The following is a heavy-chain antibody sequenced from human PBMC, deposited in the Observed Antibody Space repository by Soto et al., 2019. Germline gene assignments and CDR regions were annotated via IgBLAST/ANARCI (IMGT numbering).Heavy chain of an antibody. CDR2: ISPSGSN. Sequence: PSETLSLKCTVSGDSIGSATKSWTWTRQPPGKGLEWIGYISPSGSNYYNTSLKSRVTISVERYKNQFSLKLSSVTAADTAVHYCARHAMFRGVTDYWRQGTLDTVSS. J-gene: IGHJ4*02. CDR3: ARHAMFRGVTDY. CDR1: GDSIGSATKS. D-gene: IGHD3-10*01. V-gene: IGHV4-30-2*01.